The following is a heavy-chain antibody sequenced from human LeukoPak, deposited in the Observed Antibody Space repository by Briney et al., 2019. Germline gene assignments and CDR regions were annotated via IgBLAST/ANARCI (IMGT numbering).Heavy chain of an antibody. Sequence: SETLSLTCTVSGGSISSYYWSWIRQPPGKGLEWIGYIYYSGSTNYNPSLKSRVTISVDTSKNQFSLKLSSVTAADTAVYYCARTSPVGYSYGRFYYYYYMDVWGKGTTVTVSS. CDR1: GGSISSYY. V-gene: IGHV4-59*01. J-gene: IGHJ6*03. CDR2: IYYSGST. CDR3: ARTSPVGYSYGRFYYYYYMDV. D-gene: IGHD5-18*01.